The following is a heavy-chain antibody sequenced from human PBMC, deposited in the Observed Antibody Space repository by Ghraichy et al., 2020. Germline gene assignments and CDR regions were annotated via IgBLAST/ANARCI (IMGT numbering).Heavy chain of an antibody. J-gene: IGHJ6*02. V-gene: IGHV4-4*09. CDR3: ARQSLNCSSTSCYAYTIDYYGMDV. CDR1: GGSISSYY. CDR2: IYTSGST. Sequence: SQTLSLTCTVSGGSISSYYWSWIRQPPGKGLEWIGYIYTSGSTNYNPSLKSRVTISVDTSKNQFSLKLSSVTAADTAVYYCARQSLNCSSTSCYAYTIDYYGMDVWGQGTTVTVSS. D-gene: IGHD2-2*01.